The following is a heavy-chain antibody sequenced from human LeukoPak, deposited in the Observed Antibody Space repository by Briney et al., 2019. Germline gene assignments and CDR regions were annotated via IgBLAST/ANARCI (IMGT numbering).Heavy chain of an antibody. CDR2: IKQDGSEK. V-gene: IGHV3-7*01. D-gene: IGHD6-19*01. J-gene: IGHJ4*02. CDR1: GFTFSSYW. CDR3: ARRQGYSSGWYYFDY. Sequence: GGSLRLSCAASGFTFSSYWMSWVRQAPGKGLEWVANIKQDGSEKYYVDSVKGRFTISRDNAKNSLYLQMNSLRAEDTAVYYCARRQGYSSGWYYFDYWGQGTLVTVSS.